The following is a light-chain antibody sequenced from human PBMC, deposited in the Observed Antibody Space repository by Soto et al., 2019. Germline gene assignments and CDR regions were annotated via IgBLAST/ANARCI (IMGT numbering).Light chain of an antibody. V-gene: IGLV2-11*03. J-gene: IGLJ1*01. CDR3: CSYAGSYSYV. CDR2: DVT. CDR1: STEVGGYDY. Sequence: SITISCTGTSTEVGGYDYVSWFQEHPGEAPKLILYDVTKRPTGVPDRFSGSKSGNTASLTISGLQAEDEADYYCCSYAGSYSYVFGSGTKVTVL.